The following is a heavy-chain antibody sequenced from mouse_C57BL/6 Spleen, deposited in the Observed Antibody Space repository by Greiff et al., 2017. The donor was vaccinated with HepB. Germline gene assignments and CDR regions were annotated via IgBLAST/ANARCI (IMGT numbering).Heavy chain of an antibody. CDR1: GFTFSSYG. D-gene: IGHD2-1*01. CDR2: ISSGGSYT. J-gene: IGHJ3*01. Sequence: EVKLVESGGDLVKPGGSLKLSCAASGFTFSSYGMSWVRQTPDKRLEWVATISSGGSYTYYPDSVKGRFTISRDNAKNTLYLQMSSLKSEDTAMYYCARPPYGNYGFAYWGQGTLVTVSA. CDR3: ARPPYGNYGFAY. V-gene: IGHV5-6*01.